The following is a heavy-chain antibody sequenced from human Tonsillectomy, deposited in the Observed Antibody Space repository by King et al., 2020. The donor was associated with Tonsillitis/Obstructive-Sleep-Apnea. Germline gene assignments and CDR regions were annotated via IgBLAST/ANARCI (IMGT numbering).Heavy chain of an antibody. CDR2: INPNSGGT. CDR1: GYTFTGYY. CDR3: ARDYGDYKAPYDY. V-gene: IGHV1-2*06. D-gene: IGHD4-17*01. Sequence: VQLVESGAEVKKPGASVKVSCKASGYTFTGYYMHWVRQAPGQGLEWMGRINPNSGGTNYAQKFQVRFTRTRDTSISTAYMELSRLRSDDTAVYYCARDYGDYKAPYDYWGQGTLVTVSS. J-gene: IGHJ4*02.